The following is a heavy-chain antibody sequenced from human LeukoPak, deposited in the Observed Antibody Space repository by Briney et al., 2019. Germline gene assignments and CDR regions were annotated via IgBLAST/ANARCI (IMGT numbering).Heavy chain of an antibody. CDR1: GYTFTGYY. D-gene: IGHD1-7*01. CDR3: ARDAFPLNWNYGWFDP. J-gene: IGHJ5*02. Sequence: ASVKVSCKASGYTFTGYYMHWVRQAPGQGLEWMGWINPNSGGTNYAQKFQGRVTMTRDTSISTAYMELSRLRSDDTAVYYCARDAFPLNWNYGWFDPWGQGTLVTVSS. V-gene: IGHV1-2*02. CDR2: INPNSGGT.